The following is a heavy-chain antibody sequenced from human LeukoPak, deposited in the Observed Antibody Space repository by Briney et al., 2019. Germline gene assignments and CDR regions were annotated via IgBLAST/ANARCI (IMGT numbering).Heavy chain of an antibody. CDR2: ISPTSGHI. CDR3: ACIAAAGNDY. CDR1: GFTFNTYS. Sequence: PGGSLRLSCAASGFTFNTYSMNWVRQAPGEGLEWVSSISPTSGHIYYADSVKGRFTISRDNSKNTLYPQMNSLRAEDTAVYYCACIAAAGNDYWGQGTLVTVSS. J-gene: IGHJ4*02. V-gene: IGHV3-21*04. D-gene: IGHD6-13*01.